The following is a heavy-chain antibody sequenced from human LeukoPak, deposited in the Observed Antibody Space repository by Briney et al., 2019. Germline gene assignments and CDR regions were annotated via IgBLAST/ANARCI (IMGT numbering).Heavy chain of an antibody. J-gene: IGHJ3*02. CDR2: IYWDDDK. D-gene: IGHD1-7*01. CDR3: AHRRGGGWNYFKTSDAFDI. Sequence: SGPTLVKPTQTLTLTCTFSGFSLSTSGVGVGWIRQPPGKALEWLALIYWDDDKRYSPSLKSRLTITKDTSKNQVVLTMTNMDPVDTATYYCAHRRGGGWNYFKTSDAFDIWGQGTIVTVSS. CDR1: GFSLSTSGVG. V-gene: IGHV2-5*02.